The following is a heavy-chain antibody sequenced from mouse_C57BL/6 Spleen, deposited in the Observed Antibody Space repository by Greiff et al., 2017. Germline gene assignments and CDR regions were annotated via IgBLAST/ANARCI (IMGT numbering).Heavy chain of an antibody. CDR2: IYPGDGDT. CDR3: ARGDYDNYAMDY. CDR1: GYAFSSSW. Sequence: QVQLQQSGPELVKPGASVKISCKASGYAFSSSWMNWVKQRPGKGLEWIGRIYPGDGDTNYNGKFKGKATLTADKSSSTAYMQLSSLTSEDAAVYFCARGDYDNYAMDYWGQGTSVTVSS. D-gene: IGHD2-4*01. J-gene: IGHJ4*01. V-gene: IGHV1-82*01.